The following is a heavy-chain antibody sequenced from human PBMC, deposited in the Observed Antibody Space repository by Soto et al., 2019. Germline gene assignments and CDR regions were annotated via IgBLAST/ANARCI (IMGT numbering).Heavy chain of an antibody. CDR3: AREYCSSASCFCDYYYGMDV. D-gene: IGHD2-2*01. J-gene: IGHJ6*02. CDR1: GFTFSSYA. Sequence: QVQLVESGGGVVQPGRSLRLSCAASGFTFSSYAMHWVRQAPGKGLEWVAVISYDGSNKYYADSVKGRFTNSRDNSKNRLYLEMNSLRAEDTAVYYCAREYCSSASCFCDYYYGMDVWGQGTTVTVFS. CDR2: ISYDGSNK. V-gene: IGHV3-30-3*01.